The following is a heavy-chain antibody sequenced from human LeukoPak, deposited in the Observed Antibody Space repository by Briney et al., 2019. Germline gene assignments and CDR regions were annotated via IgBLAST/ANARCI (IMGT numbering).Heavy chain of an antibody. V-gene: IGHV1-18*01. CDR3: ARVDGCGGDCSITFDY. CDR1: GYTFTSYG. D-gene: IGHD2-21*02. Sequence: GASVKVSCKASGYTFTSYGISWVRQAPGQGLEWMGWISAHNGNTNYAQKLQGRVTMTTDTSTSTAYMELRSLRSDDTAVYYCARVDGCGGDCSITFDYWGQGTLVTVSS. J-gene: IGHJ4*02. CDR2: ISAHNGNT.